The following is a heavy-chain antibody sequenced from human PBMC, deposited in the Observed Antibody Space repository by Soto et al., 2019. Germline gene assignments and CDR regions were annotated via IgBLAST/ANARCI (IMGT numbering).Heavy chain of an antibody. D-gene: IGHD3-10*01. CDR3: ARNMDYYYGPGSGNGHGF. V-gene: IGHV1-2*02. J-gene: IGHJ6*02. Sequence: QVQLVQSGAEVKEPGDSVRVSCEASGYTFTAYYIHWVRRAPGQGLEWMGWINTKFGERTYAQDFQGRVSMTRDMSISTVYLELSRLTPDDTAIYYCARNMDYYYGPGSGNGHGFWGQGTTVTVFS. CDR2: INTKFGER. CDR1: GYTFTAYY.